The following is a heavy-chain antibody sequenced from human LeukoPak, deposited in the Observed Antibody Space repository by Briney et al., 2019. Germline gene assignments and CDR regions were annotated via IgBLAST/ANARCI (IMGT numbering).Heavy chain of an antibody. CDR1: RFTFSSYA. CDR2: ISYDGSNK. J-gene: IGHJ4*02. V-gene: IGHV3-30*04. CDR3: ARDRDVGYYFDY. Sequence: GGSLRLSCAASRFTFSSYAMHWVRQAPGKGLEWVAVISYDGSNKLYADSVKGRFTISRDNSKNTLYLQMNSLRAEDTAVYYCARDRDVGYYFDYWGQGTLVTVSS. D-gene: IGHD2-15*01.